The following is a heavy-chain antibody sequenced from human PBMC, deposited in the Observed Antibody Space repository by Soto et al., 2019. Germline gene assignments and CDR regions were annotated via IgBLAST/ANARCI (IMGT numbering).Heavy chain of an antibody. D-gene: IGHD4-17*01. CDR1: GYSISNGYF. J-gene: IGHJ4*02. Sequence: SETLSLTCVVSGYSISNGYFWGWIRQPPGKGLEWVGSIYHNGKTNYNPSLKTRLTISVATSKNQFSLKLTSVTAADTAVYYCARDFATHSAVDYWGQGTLVTVSS. CDR3: ARDFATHSAVDY. CDR2: IYHNGKT. V-gene: IGHV4-38-2*02.